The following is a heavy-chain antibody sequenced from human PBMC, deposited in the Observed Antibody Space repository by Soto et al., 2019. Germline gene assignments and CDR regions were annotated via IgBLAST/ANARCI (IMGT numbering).Heavy chain of an antibody. CDR1: GDTFTNHV. J-gene: IGHJ4*02. D-gene: IGHD3-22*01. V-gene: IGHV1-69*12. Sequence: QVQLVQSGDEVKKPGSSVKVSCKASGDTFTNHVFNWVRQAPGQGLEWMGGIISLFGTPNYSRRFQGRVTITADESTATSYMELSSLRSDDTAVYYCARDLGSGSDRGDYWGQGTLVTVPS. CDR3: ARDLGSGSDRGDY. CDR2: IISLFGTP.